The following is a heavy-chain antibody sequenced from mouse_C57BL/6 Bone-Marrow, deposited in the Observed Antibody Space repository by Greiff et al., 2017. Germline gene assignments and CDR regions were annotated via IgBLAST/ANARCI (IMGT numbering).Heavy chain of an antibody. V-gene: IGHV1-81*01. Sequence: VQLQQSGAELARPGASVKLSCKASGYTFTSYGISWVKQRTGQGLEWIGEIYPRSGNTYYNEKFKGKATLTADKSSSTAYMELRSLRSVDSAVYFCARGQLRLRFAYWGQGTLVTVSA. CDR3: ARGQLRLRFAY. CDR2: IYPRSGNT. J-gene: IGHJ3*01. CDR1: GYTFTSYG. D-gene: IGHD3-2*02.